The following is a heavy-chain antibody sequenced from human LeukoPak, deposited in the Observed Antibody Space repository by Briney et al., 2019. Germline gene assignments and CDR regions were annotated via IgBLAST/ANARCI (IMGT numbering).Heavy chain of an antibody. V-gene: IGHV5-51*01. CDR1: GFSFTNYW. Sequence: GESLKISCTGSGFSFTNYWIAWVRQMPGKGLEWMGFTYPGDSDTRYSPSFRGQVTISADKSTNTAYLQWSSLKASDTAIYYCARGLVTTSLFDYWGQGTLVTVSS. CDR3: ARGLVTTSLFDY. J-gene: IGHJ4*02. D-gene: IGHD5-12*01. CDR2: TYPGDSDT.